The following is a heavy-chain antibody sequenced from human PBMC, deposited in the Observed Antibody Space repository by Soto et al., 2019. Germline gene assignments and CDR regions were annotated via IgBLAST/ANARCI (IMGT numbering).Heavy chain of an antibody. Sequence: ASVKVSCKASGFTFTSYGISWVRQAPGQGLEWMGWISAYNGNTNFAQKLQGRVTVTTDTSTSTAYMELRSLRADDTAVYYCVRVAATVVTIFDYWGQGTRVTVSS. CDR1: GFTFTSYG. J-gene: IGHJ4*02. CDR2: ISAYNGNT. CDR3: VRVAATVVTIFDY. D-gene: IGHD4-17*01. V-gene: IGHV1-18*01.